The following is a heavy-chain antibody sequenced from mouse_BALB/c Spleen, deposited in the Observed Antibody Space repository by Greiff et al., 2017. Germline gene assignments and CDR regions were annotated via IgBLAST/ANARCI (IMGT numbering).Heavy chain of an antibody. Sequence: QVHVKQSGAELVRPGVSVKISCKGSGYTFTDYAMHWVKQSHAKSLEWIGVISTYYGDASYNQKFKGKATMTVDKSSSTAYMELARLTSEDSAIYYCARDDGYYEVEAMDYWGQGTSVTVSS. J-gene: IGHJ4*01. CDR2: ISTYYGDA. D-gene: IGHD2-3*01. V-gene: IGHV1S137*01. CDR3: ARDDGYYEVEAMDY. CDR1: GYTFTDYA.